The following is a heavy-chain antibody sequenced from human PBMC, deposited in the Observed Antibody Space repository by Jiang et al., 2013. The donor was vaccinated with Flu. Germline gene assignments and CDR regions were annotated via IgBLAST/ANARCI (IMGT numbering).Heavy chain of an antibody. CDR3: ARFSKQLVRKNSYYYYGIDV. V-gene: IGHV4-34*01. CDR1: GGSFSGYY. Sequence: LLKPSETLSLTCAVYGGSFSGYYWSWIRQPPGKGLEWIGEINHSGSTDYNPSLKSRVTISVDTSKNQFSLKLSSVTAADTAVYYCARFSKQLVRKNSYYYYGIDVWGQG. J-gene: IGHJ6*02. CDR2: INHSGST. D-gene: IGHD6-6*01.